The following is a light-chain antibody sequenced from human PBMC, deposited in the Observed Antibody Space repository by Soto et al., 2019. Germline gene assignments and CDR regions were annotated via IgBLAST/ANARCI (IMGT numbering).Light chain of an antibody. Sequence: QSALTQPPSVSGSPGQSVTISCTGTSSDVGGYNYVSWYQHHPGKAPQLMIYEVSRRPSGVPDRFSGSKSGSTASLTVSGLQAEDEADYYCSSYAGSNSWVFGGGTKLTVL. J-gene: IGLJ3*02. CDR2: EVS. V-gene: IGLV2-8*01. CDR3: SSYAGSNSWV. CDR1: SSDVGGYNY.